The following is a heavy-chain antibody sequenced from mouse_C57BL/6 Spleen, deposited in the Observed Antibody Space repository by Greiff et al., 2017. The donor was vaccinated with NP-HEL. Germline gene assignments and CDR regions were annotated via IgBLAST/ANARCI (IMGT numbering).Heavy chain of an antibody. J-gene: IGHJ3*01. Sequence: VQLQQSGAELVKPGASVKLSCKASGYTFTSYWMQWVKQRPGQGLEWIGEIDPSDSYTNYNQKFKGKATLTVDTSSSTAYMQLSSLTSEDSAVYYCARGGFGTVPFAYWGQGTLVTVSA. CDR3: ARGGFGTVPFAY. V-gene: IGHV1-50*01. D-gene: IGHD1-1*01. CDR1: GYTFTSYW. CDR2: IDPSDSYT.